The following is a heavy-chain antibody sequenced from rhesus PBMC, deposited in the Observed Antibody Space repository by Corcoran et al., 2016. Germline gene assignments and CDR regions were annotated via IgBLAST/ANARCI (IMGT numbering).Heavy chain of an antibody. CDR3: ARDMRQLDY. V-gene: IGHV4-160*01. D-gene: IGHD6-25*01. J-gene: IGHJ4*01. CDR2: IYGGGGST. Sequence: QVQLQESGPGLVKPSETLSLTCAVSGGSISSNYWSWIRQSPGKGLEWIGYIYGGGGSTSYNPSLKSRVTIATDTSKNQFSLKVSSVTAADTAVYYGARDMRQLDYWGQGVLVTVSS. CDR1: GGSISSNY.